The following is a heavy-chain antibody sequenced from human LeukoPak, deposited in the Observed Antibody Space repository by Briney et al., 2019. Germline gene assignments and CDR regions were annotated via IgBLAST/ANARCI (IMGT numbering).Heavy chain of an antibody. D-gene: IGHD3-22*01. Sequence: GGSLRLSCAASGFTFSTYSTNWVRQAPGKGLEWVSSISSSSTYINYADSVKGRFTISRDNAKNSLYLQMNTLRAEDTAVYYCARDRHKYNYDSGGYPPYWGQGTLVTVSS. CDR2: ISSSSTYI. CDR3: ARDRHKYNYDSGGYPPY. J-gene: IGHJ4*02. V-gene: IGHV3-21*01. CDR1: GFTFSTYS.